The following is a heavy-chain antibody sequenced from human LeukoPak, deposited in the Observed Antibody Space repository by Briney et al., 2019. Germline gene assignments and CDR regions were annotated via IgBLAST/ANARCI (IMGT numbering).Heavy chain of an antibody. V-gene: IGHV3-21*01. J-gene: IGHJ4*02. CDR3: ARDASQVFDY. Sequence: VSSISSSSSYIYYADSVKGRFTISRDNAKNSLYLQMNSLRAEDTAVYYCARDASQVFDYWGQGTLVTVSS. CDR2: ISSSSSYI.